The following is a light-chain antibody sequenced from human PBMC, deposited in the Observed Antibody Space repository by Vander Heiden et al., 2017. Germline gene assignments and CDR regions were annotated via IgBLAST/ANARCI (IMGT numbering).Light chain of an antibody. CDR1: SSTIGSNT. CDR2: SNN. V-gene: IGLV1-44*01. CDR3: AAWDDSLNGPNWV. Sequence: QSVLTQPPSASRTPGQRVTISCSGRSSTIGSNTVNWYQQLPGTAPKLLIYSNNQRPSGVPDRFSGPKSGTSASLAISGLQSEDEADYYCAAWDDSLNGPNWVFGGGTKLTVL. J-gene: IGLJ3*02.